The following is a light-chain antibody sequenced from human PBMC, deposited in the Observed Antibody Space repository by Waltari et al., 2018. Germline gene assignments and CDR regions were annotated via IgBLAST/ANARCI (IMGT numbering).Light chain of an antibody. J-gene: IGKJ4*01. CDR2: AAS. V-gene: IGKV1-39*01. Sequence: DIQMTQSPSSLSASVGDRVTITCRASQSISSYLNWYQQKPWKAPKLLIYAASSLQSGVPSRFSGSGSGTDFTLTIISLQPEDFATYYCQQSYSTPRRLTFGGGTKVEIK. CDR1: QSISSY. CDR3: QQSYSTPRRLT.